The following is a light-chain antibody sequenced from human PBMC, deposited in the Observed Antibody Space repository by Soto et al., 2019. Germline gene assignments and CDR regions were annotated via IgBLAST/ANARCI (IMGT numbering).Light chain of an antibody. CDR3: QQLNSYPPFT. CDR2: KAS. Sequence: DIQITQSPSTLSESLGDRVTITCRASQTISSWLAWYQQKPGKAPKLLIYKASTLKSGVPSRFSGSGSGTEFTLTISSLQPEDFATYYCQQLNSYPPFTFGPGTKVDIK. J-gene: IGKJ3*01. CDR1: QTISSW. V-gene: IGKV1-5*03.